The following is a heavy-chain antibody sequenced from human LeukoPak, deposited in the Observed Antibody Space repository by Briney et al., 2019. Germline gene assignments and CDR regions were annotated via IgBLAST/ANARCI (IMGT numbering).Heavy chain of an antibody. J-gene: IGHJ4*02. CDR1: GFIFISYG. D-gene: IGHD3-22*01. Sequence: PGGSLRLSCAASGFIFISYGRHWVRQPPGKGLEWVAFIRSDGSDTYSAASVKGRFTISRDNSKNTLWLQMNSLRAEDTAVYYCAKHDSSSDFWGQGTLVTVSS. V-gene: IGHV3-30*02. CDR2: IRSDGSDT. CDR3: AKHDSSSDF.